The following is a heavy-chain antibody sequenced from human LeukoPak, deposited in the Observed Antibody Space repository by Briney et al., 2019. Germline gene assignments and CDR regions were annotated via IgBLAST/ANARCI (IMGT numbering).Heavy chain of an antibody. CDR3: ARYTHYYDSSGYFDY. V-gene: IGHV3-48*04. Sequence: QPGGSLRLSCAAPGFTFSSYSMNWVRQAPGKGLEWVSYISSSGSTIYYADSVKGRFTISRDNAKNSLYLQMNSLRAEDTAVYYCARYTHYYDSSGYFDYWGQGTLVTVSS. D-gene: IGHD3-22*01. J-gene: IGHJ4*02. CDR1: GFTFSSYS. CDR2: ISSSGSTI.